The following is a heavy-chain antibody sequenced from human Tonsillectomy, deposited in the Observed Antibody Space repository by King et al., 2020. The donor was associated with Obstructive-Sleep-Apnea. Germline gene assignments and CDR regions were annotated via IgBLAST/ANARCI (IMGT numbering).Heavy chain of an antibody. V-gene: IGHV5-51*01. Sequence: QLVQSGAEVKKPGESLKISCKGSGYSFTSYLIGWVRQIPGKGLEWMAIIYPGYSDTSYSPAFQGQGTVPAEKSIRTAYLEWSSLEASDSATYYCARLQMLTYWHLDLWGRGTLVTVSP. D-gene: IGHD3-10*02. CDR3: ARLQMLTYWHLDL. CDR2: IYPGYSDT. CDR1: GYSFTSYL. J-gene: IGHJ2*01.